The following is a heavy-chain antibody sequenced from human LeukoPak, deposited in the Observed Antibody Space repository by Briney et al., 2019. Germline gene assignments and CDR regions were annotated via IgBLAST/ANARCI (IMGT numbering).Heavy chain of an antibody. CDR2: IYSDSTT. CDR3: ARGGIWGHAFDI. V-gene: IGHV3-66*01. Sequence: GGSLRLSCAASGFTVSSNYMSWARQAPGKGLEWVSIIYSDSTTDYADSVKGRFTISRDTSKNTLSLQLNSLRAEDTAVYYCARGGIWGHAFDIWGQGTVVTVSS. CDR1: GFTVSSNY. D-gene: IGHD2-15*01. J-gene: IGHJ3*02.